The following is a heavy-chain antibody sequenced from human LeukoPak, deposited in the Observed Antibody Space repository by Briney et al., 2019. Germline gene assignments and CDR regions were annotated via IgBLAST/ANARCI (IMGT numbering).Heavy chain of an antibody. CDR1: GFTFDDYA. V-gene: IGHV3-43D*03. CDR2: ISWVGGST. J-gene: IGHJ4*02. CDR3: AKERFSGSYHDEVGFAY. Sequence: GSLRLSCAASGFTFDDYAMHWVRQAPGKGLEWVSLISWVGGSTYYADSVKGRSTISRDNSKNSLYLQMNSLRAEDTALYYCAKERFSGSYHDEVGFAYWGQGTLVTVSS. D-gene: IGHD1-26*01.